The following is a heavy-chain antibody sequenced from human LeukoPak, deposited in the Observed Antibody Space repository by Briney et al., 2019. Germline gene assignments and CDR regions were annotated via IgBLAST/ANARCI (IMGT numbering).Heavy chain of an antibody. Sequence: PSETLSLTCTVSGGSIRSYYWSWIRQPPGKGLEWIGYIYDSGSTNYSPSLRSRVTISVDTSKNQFSLKLSSVTAADTAVYYCATGGRSGWSDFDCWAQGTLVTVSS. J-gene: IGHJ4*02. V-gene: IGHV4-59*01. CDR2: IYDSGST. D-gene: IGHD6-19*01. CDR3: ATGGRSGWSDFDC. CDR1: GGSIRSYY.